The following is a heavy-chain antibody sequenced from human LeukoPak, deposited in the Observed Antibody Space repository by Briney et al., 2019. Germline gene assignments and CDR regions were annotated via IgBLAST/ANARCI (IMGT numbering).Heavy chain of an antibody. Sequence: GGSLRLSCAVSGFTVSSNYMSWVRQAPGKGLEWVSLIYSGGGTYYADSVRGRFTISRDDSKNTLYLQMNSLRAEDTAVYYCARERPHPEYYDYVWGSYGHEGYFDYWGQGTLVTVSS. CDR1: GFTVSSNY. J-gene: IGHJ4*02. CDR3: ARERPHPEYYDYVWGSYGHEGYFDY. V-gene: IGHV3-53*05. CDR2: IYSGGGT. D-gene: IGHD3-16*01.